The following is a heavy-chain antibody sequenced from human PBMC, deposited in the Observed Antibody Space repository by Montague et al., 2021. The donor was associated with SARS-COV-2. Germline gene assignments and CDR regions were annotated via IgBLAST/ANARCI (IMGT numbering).Heavy chain of an antibody. CDR2: IFLNGEQ. V-gene: IGHV2-26*01. CDR1: GFSLNNRLG. Sequence: PALVKSTQTLTLTCTVSGFSLNNRLGVTWIRQPPGKALEWLAHIFLNGEQSVTTSLKTRVTVSRDTSKNQVVLSMTNVDPADTATYYCARIRSDPPLLYLGVWDYYFDFWGQGILVSVSS. D-gene: IGHD3-16*02. J-gene: IGHJ4*02. CDR3: ARIRSDPPLLYLGVWDYYFDF.